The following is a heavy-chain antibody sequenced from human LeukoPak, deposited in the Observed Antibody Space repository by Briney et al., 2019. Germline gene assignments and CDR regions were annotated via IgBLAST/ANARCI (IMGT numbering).Heavy chain of an antibody. CDR2: ISGSGGST. CDR1: GFTFSSYA. CDR3: AKRMTTVTYFDS. V-gene: IGHV3-23*01. D-gene: IGHD4-17*01. J-gene: IGHJ4*02. Sequence: GGSLRLSCAASGFTFSSYAMSWVRQAPGKGLGWGSAISGSGGSTYYADSVKGRFTISRDNSKNTLYLQMNSLRAEDTAIYYCAKRMTTVTYFDSWGQGTLVTVSS.